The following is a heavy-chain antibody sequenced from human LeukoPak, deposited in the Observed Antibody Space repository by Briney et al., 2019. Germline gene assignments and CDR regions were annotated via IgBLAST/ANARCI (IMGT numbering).Heavy chain of an antibody. CDR1: GFTFSNYA. CDR3: AREPNRGHIGAFEF. J-gene: IGHJ3*01. CDR2: ITSGGAP. Sequence: GGSLRLSCAASGFTFSNYAVMWVRQAPGQGLEWVSAITSGGAPRYADSVKGRFTISRDNSKNTLYLQMNSLRAEDTAQYFCAREPNRGHIGAFEFWGRGTVVTVSS. D-gene: IGHD1-14*01. V-gene: IGHV3-23*01.